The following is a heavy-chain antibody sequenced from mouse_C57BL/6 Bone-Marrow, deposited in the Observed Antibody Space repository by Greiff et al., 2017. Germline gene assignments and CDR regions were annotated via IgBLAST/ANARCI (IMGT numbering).Heavy chain of an antibody. CDR2: ISYSGST. Sequence: VQLKESGPGLAKPSPTLSLTCSVTGYSITSDYWNWIRKFPGNKLEYMGYISYSGSTYYNPSLKSRISITRDTSKNQYYLQLNSVPTEDTATYYCARVADGYYDWYFEVWGTGTTVTVSS. D-gene: IGHD2-3*01. CDR3: ARVADGYYDWYFEV. CDR1: GYSITSDY. V-gene: IGHV3-8*01. J-gene: IGHJ1*03.